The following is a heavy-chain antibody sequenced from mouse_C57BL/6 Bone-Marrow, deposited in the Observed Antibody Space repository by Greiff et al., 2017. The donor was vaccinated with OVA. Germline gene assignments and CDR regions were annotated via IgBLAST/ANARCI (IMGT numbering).Heavy chain of an antibody. Sequence: QVQLQQSGPGLVKPSQSLFLTCSITGFPITSGYYWIWIRQSPGKPLEWMGYITHSGETFYNPSLQSPISITRETSKNQFFLQLNSVTTEDTAMYYCAGAPDGYHFDVWGTGTTVTVSS. V-gene: IGHV12-3*01. CDR1: GFPITSGYY. CDR2: ITHSGET. J-gene: IGHJ1*03. CDR3: AGAPDGYHFDV. D-gene: IGHD2-3*01.